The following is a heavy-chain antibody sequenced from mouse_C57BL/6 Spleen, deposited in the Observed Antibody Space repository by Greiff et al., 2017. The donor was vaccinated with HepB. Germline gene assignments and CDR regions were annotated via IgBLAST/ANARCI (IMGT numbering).Heavy chain of an antibody. CDR1: GYTFTSYW. J-gene: IGHJ2*01. CDR2: IHPNSGST. D-gene: IGHD2-4*01. V-gene: IGHV1-64*01. Sequence: VQLHQPGAELVKPGASVKLSCKASGYTFTSYWMHWVKQRPGQGLEWIGMIHPNSGSTNYNEKFKSKATLTVDKSSSTAYMQLSSLTSEDSAVYYCARSYYDYDRGGLFDYWSQGTTLTVSS. CDR3: ARSYYDYDRGGLFDY.